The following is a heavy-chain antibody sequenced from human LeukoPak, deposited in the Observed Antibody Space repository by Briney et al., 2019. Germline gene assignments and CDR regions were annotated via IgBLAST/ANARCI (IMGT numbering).Heavy chain of an antibody. J-gene: IGHJ4*02. CDR3: ARVVGRRGYALDF. V-gene: IGHV3-11*05. D-gene: IGHD5-18*01. CDR1: GFTFSDYY. Sequence: PGGSLRLSCAASGFTFSDYYMSWLRQAPGKGLEWVSYISSGSSSTNYADSVKGRFTIPRDNAKNSLYLQMNSLRAEDTAVYYCARVVGRRGYALDFWGQGTLVTVSS. CDR2: ISSGSSST.